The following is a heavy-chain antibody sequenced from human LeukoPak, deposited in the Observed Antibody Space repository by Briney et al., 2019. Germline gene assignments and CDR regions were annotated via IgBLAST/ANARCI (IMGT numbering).Heavy chain of an antibody. J-gene: IGHJ3*02. D-gene: IGHD5-12*01. CDR1: GFTFGDYA. CDR2: IRSKAYGGTT. V-gene: IGHV3-49*04. Sequence: PGGSLRLSCTASGFTFGDYAMSWVRLAPGKGLEWVGFIRSKAYGGTTEYAASVKGRFTISRDDSKSIAYLQMNSLKTEDTAVYYCTRINSGYDSHDAFDIWGQGTMVTVSS. CDR3: TRINSGYDSHDAFDI.